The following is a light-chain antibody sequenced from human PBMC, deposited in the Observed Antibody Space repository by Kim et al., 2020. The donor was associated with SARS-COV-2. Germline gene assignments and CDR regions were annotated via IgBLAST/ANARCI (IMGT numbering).Light chain of an antibody. CDR3: QQYNKWPLT. V-gene: IGKV3-15*01. CDR1: ESAGSV. J-gene: IGKJ4*01. Sequence: VSPGERATLACWASESAGSVLAWYRQKPGQAPRLLIYGASTRATGVPARFSGSGSGTDFTLTISSLQSEDCAVYYCQQYNKWPLTFGGGTKVDIK. CDR2: GAS.